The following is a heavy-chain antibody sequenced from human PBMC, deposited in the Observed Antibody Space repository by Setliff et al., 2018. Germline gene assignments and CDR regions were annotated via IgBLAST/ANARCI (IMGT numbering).Heavy chain of an antibody. CDR2: IWDDGGNK. V-gene: IGHV3-33*08. CDR3: AIVFRYFDWLLPSRELNDY. Sequence: GGSLRLSCAASGFTFSTYRMHWVRQAPGKGLEWVAVIWDDGGNKYHADSVKGRFTISRDNSKNTLYLQMNSLRAEDTAVYYCAIVFRYFDWLLPSRELNDYWGQGTLVTVSS. J-gene: IGHJ4*02. CDR1: GFTFSTYR. D-gene: IGHD3-9*01.